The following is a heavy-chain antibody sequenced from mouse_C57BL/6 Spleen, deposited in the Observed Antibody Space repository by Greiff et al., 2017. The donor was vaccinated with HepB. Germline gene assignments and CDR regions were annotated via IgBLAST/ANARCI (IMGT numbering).Heavy chain of an antibody. Sequence: QVQLKESGAELVRPGTSVKVSCKASGYAFTNYLIEWVKQRPGQGLEWIGVINPGSGGTNYNEKFKGKATLTADKSSSTAYMQLSSLTSEDSAVYFCAVREYFDYWGQGTTLTVSS. CDR1: GYAFTNYL. D-gene: IGHD2-13*01. CDR3: AVREYFDY. J-gene: IGHJ2*01. V-gene: IGHV1-54*01. CDR2: INPGSGGT.